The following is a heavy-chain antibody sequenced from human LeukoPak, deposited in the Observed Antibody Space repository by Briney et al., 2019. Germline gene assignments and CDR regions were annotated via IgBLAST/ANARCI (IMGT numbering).Heavy chain of an antibody. CDR3: ARDLGGARAFDI. Sequence: GGSLRLSCAASGFTVSSNYMSWVRQAPGKGVEWVTDIYSGGSTYYADSVKGRFNISRDNSKNTLYLQMNSLRAEDTAVYYCARDLGGARAFDIWGQGTMVTVSS. D-gene: IGHD1-26*01. CDR1: GFTVSSNY. V-gene: IGHV3-53*01. CDR2: IYSGGST. J-gene: IGHJ3*02.